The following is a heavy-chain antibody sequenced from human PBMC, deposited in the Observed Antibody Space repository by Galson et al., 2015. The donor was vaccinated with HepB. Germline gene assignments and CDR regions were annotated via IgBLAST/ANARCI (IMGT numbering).Heavy chain of an antibody. CDR1: GFTFSSYG. J-gene: IGHJ4*02. V-gene: IGHV3-30*18. D-gene: IGHD3-10*01. Sequence: SLRLSCAASGFTFSSYGMHWVRQAPGKGLEWVAVISYDGSNKYYADSVKGRFTISRDNSKNTLYLQMNSLRAEDTAVYYCAKDRHGSGSYYNRGYFDYWGQGTLVTVSS. CDR3: AKDRHGSGSYYNRGYFDY. CDR2: ISYDGSNK.